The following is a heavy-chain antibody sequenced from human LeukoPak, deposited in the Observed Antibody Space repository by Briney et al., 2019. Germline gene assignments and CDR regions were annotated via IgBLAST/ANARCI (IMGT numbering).Heavy chain of an antibody. Sequence: ASVKVSCKASGYTFTSYGIRWVRQAPGQGLEWMGWISAYNGNTNYAQKLEGRVTITTDPSTSTAYMELRSLRSDDTAVYYCARDPMRYFDYWGQGTLVTVSS. J-gene: IGHJ4*02. CDR3: ARDPMRYFDY. CDR2: ISAYNGNT. CDR1: GYTFTSYG. D-gene: IGHD2-2*01. V-gene: IGHV1-18*01.